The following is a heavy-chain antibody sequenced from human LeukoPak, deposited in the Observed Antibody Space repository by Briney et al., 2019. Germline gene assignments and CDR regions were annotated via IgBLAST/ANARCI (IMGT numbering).Heavy chain of an antibody. D-gene: IGHD6-13*01. CDR2: IIPIFGTA. V-gene: IGHV1-69*05. Sequence: ASVKVSCTASGRTFSSFAISWVREAPGQGRGWWGGIIPIFGTANYSQKFQGRVTITTDESTSTAYMELSSLRSEDTAVYYCARGTSSWTAHDAFDIWGQRTMVTVSS. CDR1: GRTFSSFA. J-gene: IGHJ3*02. CDR3: ARGTSSWTAHDAFDI.